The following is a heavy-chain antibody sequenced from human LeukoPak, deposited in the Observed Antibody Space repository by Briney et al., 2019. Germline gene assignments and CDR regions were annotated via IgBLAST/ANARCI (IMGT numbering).Heavy chain of an antibody. D-gene: IGHD3-22*01. V-gene: IGHV4-4*09. CDR1: GGSISSYY. J-gene: IGHJ4*02. CDR3: ARQRYYYDSSGYYYDY. CDR2: IYTSGST. Sequence: SETLSLTCTVSGGSISSYYWSWIRQPPGKGLEWIGYIYTSGSTNYNPSLKSRVTISVDTSKNQFSLKPSSVTAADTAVYYCARQRYYYDSSGYYYDYWGQGTLVTVS.